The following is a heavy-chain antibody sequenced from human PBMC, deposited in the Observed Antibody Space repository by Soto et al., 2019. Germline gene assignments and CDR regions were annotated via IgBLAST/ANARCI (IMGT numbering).Heavy chain of an antibody. Sequence: PGGSLRLSCAASGLTVSSNDMSWVRQSPGKGLEWVSVIYSGGSKHDADSVKGRFTISRDNSKNMVYLQMNSLRVDDTAVYFCASSSRKDHNFGMDAWGQGTTVTVSS. CDR2: IYSGGSK. V-gene: IGHV3-53*01. J-gene: IGHJ6*02. CDR1: GLTVSSND. D-gene: IGHD1-20*01. CDR3: ASSSRKDHNFGMDA.